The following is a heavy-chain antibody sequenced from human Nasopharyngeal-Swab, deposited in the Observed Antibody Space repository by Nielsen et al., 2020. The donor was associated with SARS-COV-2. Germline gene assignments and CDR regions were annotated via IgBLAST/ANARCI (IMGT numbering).Heavy chain of an antibody. Sequence: ASVKVSCKASGYTFTSYYMHWERQTLGQGLEWMGIIDPSGATKTCAQKFQGRVTMTRDASTSTVYMELSSLRSEDTAVYYCARLTVATNGFDYWGQGTLVTISS. CDR3: ARLTVATNGFDY. D-gene: IGHD5-12*01. J-gene: IGHJ4*02. V-gene: IGHV1-46*01. CDR2: IDPSGATK. CDR1: GYTFTSYY.